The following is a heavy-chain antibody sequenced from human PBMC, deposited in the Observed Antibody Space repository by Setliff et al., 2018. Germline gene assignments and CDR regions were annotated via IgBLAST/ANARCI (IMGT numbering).Heavy chain of an antibody. J-gene: IGHJ4*02. CDR1: GGSISSSSYY. Sequence: SETLSLTCTVSGGSISSSSYYWGWIRQPPGKGLEWIGSIYYSGSTYYNPSRKSRVTISVDTSKNQFSLKLSSVTAADTAVYYCARRATYYNFWSGYYGYWGQGTLVTVSS. CDR2: IYYSGST. V-gene: IGHV4-39*07. D-gene: IGHD3-3*01. CDR3: ARRATYYNFWSGYYGY.